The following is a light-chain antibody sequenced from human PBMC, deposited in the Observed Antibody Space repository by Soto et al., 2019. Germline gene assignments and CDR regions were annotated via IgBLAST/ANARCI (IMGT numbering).Light chain of an antibody. CDR1: QSLEYSDGNTY. Sequence: DVVLTQSQLSLAVTPGQPASISCRASQSLEYSDGNTYLNWFHQRPGQSPRRLIYQVSNRDSGVXDXXSGSGSGNEFTLKISRVEAEDVGFYYCMQGSHWPPTFGQGTKVEIK. V-gene: IGKV2-30*01. CDR2: QVS. CDR3: MQGSHWPPT. J-gene: IGKJ1*01.